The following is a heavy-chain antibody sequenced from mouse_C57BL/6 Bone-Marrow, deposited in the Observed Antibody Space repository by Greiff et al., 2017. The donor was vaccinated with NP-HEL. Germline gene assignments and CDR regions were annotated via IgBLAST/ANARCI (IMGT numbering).Heavy chain of an antibody. CDR1: GFTFSDYY. CDR2: INYDGSST. V-gene: IGHV5-16*01. J-gene: IGHJ1*03. Sequence: VQLKESEGGLVQPGSSMKLSCTASGFTFSDYYMAWVRQVPEKGLEWVANINYDGSSTYYLDSLKSRFIISRDNAKNILYLQMSSLKSEDTATYYCARVVYWYFDVWGTGTTVTVSS. CDR3: ARVVYWYFDV.